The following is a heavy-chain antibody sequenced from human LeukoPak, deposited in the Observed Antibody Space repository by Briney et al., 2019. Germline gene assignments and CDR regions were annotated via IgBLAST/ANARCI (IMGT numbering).Heavy chain of an antibody. CDR3: AKATARGVYGSGSYSDY. CDR1: GFTFSSYA. D-gene: IGHD3-10*01. J-gene: IGHJ4*02. Sequence: PGGSLRLSCAASGFTFSSYAMSWVRQAPGKGLEWVSAISGSGGSTYYADSVKGRFTISRDNSKNTLYLQMNSLRAEDTAVYYCAKATARGVYGSGSYSDYWGQGTLVTVSS. CDR2: ISGSGGST. V-gene: IGHV3-23*01.